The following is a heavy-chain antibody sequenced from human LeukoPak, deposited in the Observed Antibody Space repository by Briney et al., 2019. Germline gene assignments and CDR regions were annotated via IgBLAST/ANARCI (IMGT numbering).Heavy chain of an antibody. CDR1: GLTFSSYA. V-gene: IGHV3-23*01. Sequence: GGSLRLSCAASGLTFSSYAMSWVRQAPGKGLEWVSAISGSGGSTYYADSVKGRFTISRDNSKNTLYLQMNSLRAEDTAVYYCAKDRYSSGWRTYFDYWGQGTLVTVSS. CDR2: ISGSGGST. J-gene: IGHJ4*02. CDR3: AKDRYSSGWRTYFDY. D-gene: IGHD6-19*01.